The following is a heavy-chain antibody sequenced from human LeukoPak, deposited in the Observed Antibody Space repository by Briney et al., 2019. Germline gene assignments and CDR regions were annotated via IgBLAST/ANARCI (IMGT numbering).Heavy chain of an antibody. V-gene: IGHV3-21*01. CDR3: ARELREHTLEPAAPFEDAFDI. CDR1: GFTFSSYE. CDR2: ISSSSSYI. J-gene: IGHJ3*02. D-gene: IGHD2-2*01. Sequence: GGSLRLSCAASGFTFSSYEMNWVRQAPGKGLEWVSSISSSSSYIYYADSVKGRFTISRDNAKNSLYLQMNSLRAEDTAVYYCARELREHTLEPAAPFEDAFDIWGQGTMVTVSS.